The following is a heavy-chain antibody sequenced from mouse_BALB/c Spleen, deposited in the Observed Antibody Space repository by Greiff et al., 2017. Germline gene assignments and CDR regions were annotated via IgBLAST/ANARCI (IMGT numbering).Heavy chain of an antibody. Sequence: EVQGVESGGGLVQPGGSRKLSCAASGFTFSSFGMHWVRQAPEKGLEWVAYISSGSSTIYYADTVKGRFTISRDNPKNTLCLQMTSLRSEDTAMYYCARSRGNYDGDYWGQGTSVTVSS. V-gene: IGHV5-17*02. CDR3: ARSRGNYDGDY. CDR1: GFTFSSFG. D-gene: IGHD2-1*01. J-gene: IGHJ4*01. CDR2: ISSGSSTI.